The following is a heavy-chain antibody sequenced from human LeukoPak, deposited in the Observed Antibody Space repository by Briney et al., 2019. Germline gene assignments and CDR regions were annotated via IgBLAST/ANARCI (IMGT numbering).Heavy chain of an antibody. Sequence: GGSLRLPCAASEFIFSDYAMSWVRQAPGKGLEWVSTIDKTTYPTFYADSVKGRFTISRDNSKNTLYLQMNSLRTEDTAVYFCAKLEGATIPGWFNDYWGQGILVTVSS. V-gene: IGHV3-23*05. CDR1: EFIFSDYA. CDR3: AKLEGATIPGWFNDY. D-gene: IGHD6-19*01. CDR2: IDKTTYPT. J-gene: IGHJ4*02.